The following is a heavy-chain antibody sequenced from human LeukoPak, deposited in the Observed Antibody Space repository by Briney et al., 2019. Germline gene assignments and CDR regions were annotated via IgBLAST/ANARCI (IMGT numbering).Heavy chain of an antibody. V-gene: IGHV1-8*02. CDR2: MNPNSGNT. CDR3: ARANYYDSSGYDY. Sequence: ASVKVSCKASGYTFTSYYMHWVRQATGQGLEWMGWMNPNSGNTGYAQKFQGRVTMTRNTSISTAYMELSSLRSEDTAVYYCARANYYDSSGYDYWGQGTLVTVSS. CDR1: GYTFTSYY. D-gene: IGHD3-22*01. J-gene: IGHJ4*02.